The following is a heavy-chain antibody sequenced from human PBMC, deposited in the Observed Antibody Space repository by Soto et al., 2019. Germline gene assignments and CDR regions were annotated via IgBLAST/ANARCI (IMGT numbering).Heavy chain of an antibody. V-gene: IGHV1-2*02. D-gene: IGHD1-20*01. J-gene: IGHJ6*02. CDR2: INPNSGGT. CDR3: ARVGRNRYMGMDV. Sequence: SXKVSCKASGYTXTGYYMNWVRQAPGQGLEWMGWINPNSGGTNYAKKFQGRVTMTRDTSISTAYMELSRLRSDYTDVYYCARVGRNRYMGMDVWGQGTTVTVSS. CDR1: GYTXTGYY.